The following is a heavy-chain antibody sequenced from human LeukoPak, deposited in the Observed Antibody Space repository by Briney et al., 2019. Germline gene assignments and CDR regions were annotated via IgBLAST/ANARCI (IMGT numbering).Heavy chain of an antibody. J-gene: IGHJ4*02. V-gene: IGHV4-59*12. CDR3: ARTKGGGNAVDY. Sequence: KPSETLSLTCTVSGGSISSYYWGWIRQPPGKGLEWIGWIYYSGNTNYNPSLMSRVTISVDTSQNQFSLKLSSVTAADTAVYYCARTKGGGNAVDYWGQGTLVTVSS. CDR1: GGSISSYY. D-gene: IGHD4-23*01. CDR2: IYYSGNT.